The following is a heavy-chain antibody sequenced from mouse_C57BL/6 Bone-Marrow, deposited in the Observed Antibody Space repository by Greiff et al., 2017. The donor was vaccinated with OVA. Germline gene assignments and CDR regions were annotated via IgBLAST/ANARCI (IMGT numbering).Heavy chain of an antibody. CDR3: ARCLGAY. CDR1: GYTFTSYW. V-gene: IGHV1-59*01. D-gene: IGHD4-1*01. Sequence: VQLQQPGAELVRPGTSVKLSCKASGYTFTSYWMHWVKQRPGQGLDWIGVIDPSDSYTNYNQKFKGKATLTVDTSSSTAYMQLSSLTSEDSAVYYCARCLGAYWGQGTLVTVSA. J-gene: IGHJ3*01. CDR2: IDPSDSYT.